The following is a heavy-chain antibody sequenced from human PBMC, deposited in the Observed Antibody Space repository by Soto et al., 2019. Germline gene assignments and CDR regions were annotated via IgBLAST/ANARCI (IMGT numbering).Heavy chain of an antibody. Sequence: GGSLRLSCAASGFTFSSYGMHWVRQAPGKGLEWVAFIWYDGSNKYYADSVKGRFTISRDNSKNTLYLQMNSLRAEDTAVYYCARTFYGGNQYYFDYWGQGTLVTVSS. CDR3: ARTFYGGNQYYFDY. J-gene: IGHJ4*02. V-gene: IGHV3-33*01. CDR1: GFTFSSYG. CDR2: IWYDGSNK. D-gene: IGHD4-17*01.